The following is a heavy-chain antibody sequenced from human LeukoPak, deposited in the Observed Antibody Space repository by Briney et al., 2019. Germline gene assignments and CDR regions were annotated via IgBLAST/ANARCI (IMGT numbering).Heavy chain of an antibody. CDR2: IYYSGST. V-gene: IGHV4-39*07. CDR3: ARDGTDGAVAGWFDP. CDR1: GGSISSSSYY. J-gene: IGHJ5*02. Sequence: PSETLSLTCTVSGGSISSSSYYWGWIRQPPGKGLEWIGSIYYSGSTYYHPSLKSRVTISVDTSKNQFSLKLSSVTAADTAVYYCARDGTDGAVAGWFDPRGQGTLVTVPS. D-gene: IGHD6-19*01.